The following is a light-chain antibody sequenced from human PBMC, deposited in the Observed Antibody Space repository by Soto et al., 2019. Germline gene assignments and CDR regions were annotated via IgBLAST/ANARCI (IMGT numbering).Light chain of an antibody. V-gene: IGLV2-8*01. Sequence: QSVLTQPPPPAGAPGQSVTLSRPGTRSEVGGYNYVSWYQQHPGKAPKVMIYEVNKRPSGVPDRFSGSKSGNTASLTVSGLQTEDEADYYCSSHAGSNNVYVFGTGTKVTVL. CDR2: EVN. J-gene: IGLJ1*01. CDR3: SSHAGSNNVYV. CDR1: RSEVGGYNY.